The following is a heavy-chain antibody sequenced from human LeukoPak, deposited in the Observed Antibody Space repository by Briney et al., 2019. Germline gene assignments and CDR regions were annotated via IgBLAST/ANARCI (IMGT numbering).Heavy chain of an antibody. D-gene: IGHD6-19*01. CDR1: GFTFSSYE. Sequence: PGGSLRLSCAASGFTFSSYEMSWVRQAPGKGLEWVSYISSSGSTIYYADSVKGRFTISRDNAKNSLYLQMNSLRAEDTAVYYCAREWSSGWTYDYWGQGTLVTVSS. V-gene: IGHV3-48*03. CDR3: AREWSSGWTYDY. CDR2: ISSSGSTI. J-gene: IGHJ4*02.